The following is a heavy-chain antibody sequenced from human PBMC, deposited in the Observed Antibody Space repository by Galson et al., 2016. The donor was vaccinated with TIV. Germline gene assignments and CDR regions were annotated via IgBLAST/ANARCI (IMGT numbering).Heavy chain of an antibody. V-gene: IGHV1-8*01. CDR1: GYTFTNSE. Sequence: SVKVSCKASGYTFTNSEINWVRQATGQGLEWMGWVIPNSGKTSYAQKFQGRLTMTRDTSISTAYMELGSLRSDDTAVYYCARLASCGGDCYYVDSWGQGTLVTVSS. D-gene: IGHD2-21*02. J-gene: IGHJ4*02. CDR3: ARLASCGGDCYYVDS. CDR2: VIPNSGKT.